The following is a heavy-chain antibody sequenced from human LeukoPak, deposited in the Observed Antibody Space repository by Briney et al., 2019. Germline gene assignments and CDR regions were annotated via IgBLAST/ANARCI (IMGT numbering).Heavy chain of an antibody. D-gene: IGHD1-20*01. CDR1: GGSFSDYY. CDR3: ARDSYNWNVDAFDP. Sequence: SETLSLTCAVYGGSFSDYYWSWIRQPPGKGLEWIGEINHSGSADYNPSLKSRVTISIDKSKNHFSLKLTSVTAADTAIYYCARDSYNWNVDAFDPWGQGTLVTVSS. CDR2: INHSGSA. J-gene: IGHJ5*02. V-gene: IGHV4-34*01.